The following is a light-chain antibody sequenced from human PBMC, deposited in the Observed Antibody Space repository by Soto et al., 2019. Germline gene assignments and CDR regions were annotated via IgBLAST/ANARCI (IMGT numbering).Light chain of an antibody. Sequence: QSVPTQTASVSGSPGQSITISCTGSSSDIGAYGYVSWYQQHPGKAPNLLIYEVFYRPSGISNRFSGSQSGNTASLTISGLQAEDEADYYCTSYTTSDTLVFGTGTKVTVL. J-gene: IGLJ1*01. V-gene: IGLV2-14*01. CDR2: EVF. CDR3: TSYTTSDTLV. CDR1: SSDIGAYGY.